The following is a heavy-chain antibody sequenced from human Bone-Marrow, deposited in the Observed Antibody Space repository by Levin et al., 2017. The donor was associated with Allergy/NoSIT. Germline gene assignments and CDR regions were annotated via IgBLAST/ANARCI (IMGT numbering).Heavy chain of an antibody. CDR2: ISWNSDKA. V-gene: IGHV3-9*01. CDR1: GFTFDDYA. CDR3: AKDGESTVTRSYYLHY. D-gene: IGHD4-17*01. Sequence: SCGASGFTFDDYAMHWVRQAPGKGLEWVSGISWNSDKAGYADSVNGRFTISRDNAKNSLYLQMDSLGVEDTALYYCAKDGESTVTRSYYLHYWGQGTLVTVSS. J-gene: IGHJ4*02.